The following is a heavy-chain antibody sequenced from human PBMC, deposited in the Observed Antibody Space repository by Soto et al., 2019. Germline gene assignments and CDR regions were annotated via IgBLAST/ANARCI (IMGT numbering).Heavy chain of an antibody. CDR3: ARDGAGRDGYNYAAFDY. J-gene: IGHJ4*02. D-gene: IGHD5-12*01. Sequence: QVQLVQSGAEVKKPGSSVKVSCKASGGTFSSYTISWVRQAPGQGLEWMGRIIPILGIANYAQKFQGRVTITADKSTSTAYMELSSLRSKDTAVYYCARDGAGRDGYNYAAFDYWGQGTLVTVSS. V-gene: IGHV1-69*08. CDR2: IIPILGIA. CDR1: GGTFSSYT.